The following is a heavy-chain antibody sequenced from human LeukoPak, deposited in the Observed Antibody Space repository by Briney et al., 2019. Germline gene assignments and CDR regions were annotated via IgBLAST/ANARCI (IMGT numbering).Heavy chain of an antibody. J-gene: IGHJ4*02. D-gene: IGHD3-9*01. CDR2: IKSDGITI. CDR3: TRAISVN. CDR1: GFTFSNYM. V-gene: IGHV3-74*01. Sequence: GGSLRLSCAASGFTFSNYMMHWVRQAPGKGLVWVSRIKSDGITITSADSVKGRFTISRDNAKNTLYLQMNSLRAEDTAVYYCTRAISVNWGQGILVTISS.